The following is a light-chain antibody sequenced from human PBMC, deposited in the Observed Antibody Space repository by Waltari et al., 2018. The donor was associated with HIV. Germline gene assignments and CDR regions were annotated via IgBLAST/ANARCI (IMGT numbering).Light chain of an antibody. CDR3: QVWDSSSDHVV. CDR1: NSGSKS. J-gene: IGLJ2*01. Sequence: SYVLTQHPSVSVAPGKPARITCGGTNSGSKSVHWYQQKPGQAPLMVIYYDSARPSGIPERFSGSNSGNTATLTISRVEAGDEADYYCQVWDSSSDHVVFGGGTNLTVL. V-gene: IGLV3-21*04. CDR2: YDS.